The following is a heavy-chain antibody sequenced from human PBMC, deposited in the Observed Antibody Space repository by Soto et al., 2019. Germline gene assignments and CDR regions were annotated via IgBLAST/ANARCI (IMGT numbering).Heavy chain of an antibody. D-gene: IGHD4-17*01. Sequence: ASVKVSCKASGYTFTNYGISWVRQAPGQGLEWMGWISTYNTNTNYAQKFQGRVTITTDTSTSTAYMELRRLRSEDTAVYYCASTVRRDYYYYYYGMDVWGQGTTVTVSS. CDR3: ASTVRRDYYYYYYGMDV. J-gene: IGHJ6*02. CDR1: GYTFTNYG. CDR2: ISTYNTNT. V-gene: IGHV1-18*01.